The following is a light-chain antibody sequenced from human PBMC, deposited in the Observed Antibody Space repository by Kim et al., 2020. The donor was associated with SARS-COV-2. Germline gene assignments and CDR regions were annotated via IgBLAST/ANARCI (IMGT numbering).Light chain of an antibody. CDR1: QSISTN. CDR2: GAS. Sequence: EIVMTQSPATLSASPGERATLSCRASQSISTNLAWYQQKPGQTPRLVIFGASNRATGIPARFSGSGSGTEFTLTISSLQSEDFAVYHCQHYHNLPLTFGGGTKVDI. J-gene: IGKJ4*01. CDR3: QHYHNLPLT. V-gene: IGKV3-15*01.